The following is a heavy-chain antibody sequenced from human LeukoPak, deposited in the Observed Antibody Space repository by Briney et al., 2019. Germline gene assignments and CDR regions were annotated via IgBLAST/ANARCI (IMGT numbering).Heavy chain of an antibody. Sequence: GGSLRLSRAASGFTFSSYELYWVRQAPGKGLEWISYISSSSSTIKYADSVRGRFTISRADARESLFLQMNSLRAEDTAIYYCGASRQYVGAFDIWGQGTLVTVSS. CDR2: ISSSSSTI. J-gene: IGHJ3*02. D-gene: IGHD3-16*01. V-gene: IGHV3-48*03. CDR3: GASRQYVGAFDI. CDR1: GFTFSSYE.